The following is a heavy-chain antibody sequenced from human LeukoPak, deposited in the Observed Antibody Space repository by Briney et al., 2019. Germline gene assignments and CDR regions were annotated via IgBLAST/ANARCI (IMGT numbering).Heavy chain of an antibody. V-gene: IGHV4-4*07. Sequence: SETLSLTCTVSGGSISSYYWSWIRQPAGKGLEWIGRIYTSGSTNYNPSLKSRVTMSVDTSKNQFSLKLSSVTAADTAVYYCASSVGSITAMVFDYWGQGTLVTVSS. CDR3: ASSVGSITAMVFDY. CDR1: GGSISSYY. J-gene: IGHJ4*02. D-gene: IGHD5-18*01. CDR2: IYTSGST.